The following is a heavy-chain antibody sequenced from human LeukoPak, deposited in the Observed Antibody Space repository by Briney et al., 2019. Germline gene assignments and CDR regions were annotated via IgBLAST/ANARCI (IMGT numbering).Heavy chain of an antibody. D-gene: IGHD2-2*01. J-gene: IGHJ5*02. CDR2: IRYDGSNK. CDR1: GFTFSSYG. V-gene: IGHV3-30*02. CDR3: AGLRSTSCYVCPRGPPKGGFDP. Sequence: GGSLRLSCAASGFTFSSYGMHWVRQAPGKGLEWVAFIRYDGSNKYYADSVKGRFTISRDNSKNTLYLQMNSLRPEDTAVYYCAGLRSTSCYVCPRGPPKGGFDPWGQGTLVTVSS.